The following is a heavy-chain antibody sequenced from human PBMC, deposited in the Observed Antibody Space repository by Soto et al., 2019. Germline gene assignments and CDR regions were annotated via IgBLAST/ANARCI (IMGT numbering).Heavy chain of an antibody. CDR3: ARETPNHNYYDSSGYGPFDY. V-gene: IGHV4-61*01. D-gene: IGHD3-22*01. CDR2: IYYSGST. CDR1: GGSVSSGSYY. J-gene: IGHJ4*02. Sequence: PSETLSLTCTVSGGSVSSGSYYWSWIRQPPGKGLEWIGYIYYSGSTNYNPSLKSRVTISVDTSKNQFSLKLSSVTAADTAVYYCARETPNHNYYDSSGYGPFDYWGQGTLVTVSS.